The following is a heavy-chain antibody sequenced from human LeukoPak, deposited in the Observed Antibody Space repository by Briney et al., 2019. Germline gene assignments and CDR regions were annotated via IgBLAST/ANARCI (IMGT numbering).Heavy chain of an antibody. J-gene: IGHJ6*03. CDR2: IYTSGST. D-gene: IGHD6-13*01. CDR3: ARGGSSSWSTYYYYYYMDV. V-gene: IGHV4-61*02. Sequence: SETLSLTCTVSGGSISSGSCYWSWIRQPAGKGLEWIGRIYTSGSTNYNPSLKSRVTISVDTSKNQFSLKLSSVTAADTAVYYCARGGSSSWSTYYYYYYMDVWGKGTTVTISS. CDR1: GGSISSGSCY.